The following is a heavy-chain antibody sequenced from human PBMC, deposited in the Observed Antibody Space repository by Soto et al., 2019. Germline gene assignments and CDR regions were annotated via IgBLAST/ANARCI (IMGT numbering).Heavy chain of an antibody. J-gene: IGHJ4*02. V-gene: IGHV3-73*01. CDR1: GFTFSGSA. Sequence: EVQLVESGGGLVQPGGSLKLSCATSGFTFSGSAIHWVRQASGKGLEWVGRIRSKANTYATAYAASVKGRFTISRDDSKNTAYLQMNILKTEDTAVYYCASKSFSLLIDYWGQGTLVTVSS. CDR3: ASKSFSLLIDY. CDR2: IRSKANTYAT.